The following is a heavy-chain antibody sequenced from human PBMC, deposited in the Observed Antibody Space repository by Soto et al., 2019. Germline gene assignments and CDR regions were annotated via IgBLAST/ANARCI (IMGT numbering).Heavy chain of an antibody. CDR2: ISGSGGST. CDR1: GFTFSSYA. Sequence: EVPLLESGGGLVQPGGSLRLSCAASGFTFSSYAMSWVRQAPGKGLEWVSAISGSGGSTYYADSVKGRFTISRDNSKNTLYRQMNSLRAEDTAVYYCAKDQSYSGSYNWGQGTLVTVSS. D-gene: IGHD1-26*01. CDR3: AKDQSYSGSYN. V-gene: IGHV3-23*01. J-gene: IGHJ4*02.